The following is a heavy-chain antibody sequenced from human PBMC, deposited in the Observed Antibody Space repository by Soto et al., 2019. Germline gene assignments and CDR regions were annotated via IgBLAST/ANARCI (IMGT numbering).Heavy chain of an antibody. CDR3: AHQLIGWGDAFDE. Sequence: QITLKESGPTLVKPTQTLTLTCSVSGFSLTSNGVGVSWIRQPPGKALEWLALIYWDDETRFSASLGSRLTITKDTSKDQVVLTITNMGHVDTATYSCAHQLIGWGDAFDEWGPGTMVTVSS. CDR2: IYWDDET. D-gene: IGHD6-6*01. CDR1: GFSLTSNGVG. J-gene: IGHJ3*01. V-gene: IGHV2-5*02.